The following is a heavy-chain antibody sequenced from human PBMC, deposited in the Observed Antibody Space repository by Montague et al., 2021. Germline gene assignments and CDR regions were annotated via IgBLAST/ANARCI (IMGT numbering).Heavy chain of an antibody. J-gene: IGHJ4*02. D-gene: IGHD1-14*01. V-gene: IGHV3-23*01. CDR1: GFTFSNYA. CDR3: ARYRFFPSFTGIDY. Sequence: SLRLSCAASGFTFSNYAMEWVRQAPGKGLEWVSAISYDGGDTYYADSVKGRFTISRDNSQNTMYLQMNSLSAEDTATYYCARYRFFPSFTGIDYWGQGTRVTVSS. CDR2: ISYDGGDT.